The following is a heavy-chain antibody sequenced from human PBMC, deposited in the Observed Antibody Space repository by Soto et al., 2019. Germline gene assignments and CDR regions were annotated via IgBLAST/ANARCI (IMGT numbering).Heavy chain of an antibody. J-gene: IGHJ4*02. CDR2: IYYNGNT. CDR1: GVSISSGGYY. D-gene: IGHD6-19*01. Sequence: SETLSLTCTVSGVSISSGGYYWSWIRQHPGKGLEWIGYIYYNGNTYYNPSLKSRVTISVDTARNQFSLRLSSVTAADTAVYFCSRGLDRDSNGYPGYWGQGTLVTVSS. V-gene: IGHV4-31*03. CDR3: SRGLDRDSNGYPGY.